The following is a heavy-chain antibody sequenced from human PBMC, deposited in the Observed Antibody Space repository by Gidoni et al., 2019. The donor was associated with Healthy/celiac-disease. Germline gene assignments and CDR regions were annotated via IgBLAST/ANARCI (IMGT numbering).Heavy chain of an antibody. CDR2: IYHRGST. V-gene: IGHV4-30-2*01. CDR3: ASSGDEGDYGDYSSFDY. J-gene: IGHJ4*02. D-gene: IGHD4-17*01. CDR1: GGSISSCCYS. Sequence: QLQLQESGSGLVTPSQPLSLTCAVSGGSISSCCYSWRWIRQPPGKGLEWIGYIYHRGSTYYNPSLKSRVTISVDRSKNQFSLKLSSVTAADTAVYYCASSGDEGDYGDYSSFDYWGQGTLVTVSS.